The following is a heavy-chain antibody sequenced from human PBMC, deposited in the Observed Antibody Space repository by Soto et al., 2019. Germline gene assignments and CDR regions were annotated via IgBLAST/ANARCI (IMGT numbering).Heavy chain of an antibody. CDR2: IYPGDSDT. V-gene: IGHV5-51*01. J-gene: IGHJ4*02. CDR1: GYRFTNYW. Sequence: PGESLKISFKCSGYRFTNYWIGWVLQMPGKGLEWMGIIYPGDSDTRYSPSFQGQVTISADKSISTAYLQWNSLKASDTAMYYCARISVEMATHSYYFDYWGQGTLVTVSS. D-gene: IGHD5-12*01. CDR3: ARISVEMATHSYYFDY.